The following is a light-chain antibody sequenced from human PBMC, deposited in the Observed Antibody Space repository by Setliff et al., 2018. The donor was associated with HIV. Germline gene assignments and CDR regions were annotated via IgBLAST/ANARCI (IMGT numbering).Light chain of an antibody. CDR1: SSNIGSNY. CDR2: SNN. Sequence: QSVLTQPPSASGTPGQRVTISCSGSSSNIGSNYVYWYQQLPGPAPKLLIYSNNQRPSGVPDRFSGSKSGTSASLAISGLRSEDEADYYCAAWDDSLSGPVFGGGTKGTVL. CDR3: AAWDDSLSGPV. J-gene: IGLJ2*01. V-gene: IGLV1-47*01.